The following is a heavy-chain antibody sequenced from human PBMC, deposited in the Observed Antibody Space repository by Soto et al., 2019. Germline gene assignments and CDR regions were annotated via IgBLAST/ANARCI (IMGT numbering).Heavy chain of an antibody. CDR2: ISAYNGNT. CDR3: ARSRYSTRHYYYYYMDV. J-gene: IGHJ6*03. Sequence: QVQLVQSGAEVKKPGASVKVSCKASGYTFTSYGISWVRQAPGQGLEWMGWISAYNGNTNYAPKHQGRVTMTTDTSTSTAYMELRSLRSDDTAVYYCARSRYSTRHYYYYYMDVWGKGTTVTVSS. V-gene: IGHV1-18*01. D-gene: IGHD2-2*01. CDR1: GYTFTSYG.